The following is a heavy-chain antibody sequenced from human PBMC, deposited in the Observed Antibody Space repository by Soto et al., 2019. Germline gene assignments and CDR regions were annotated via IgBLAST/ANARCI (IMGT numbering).Heavy chain of an antibody. Sequence: SETLSLTCTVSGGSISSGGYYWSWIRQHPGKGLEWIGYIYYSGSTYYNPSLKSRVTISVDTSKNQFSLKLSSVTAADTAVYYCARAGIAAAGSSSWFDPWGQGTLVTVSS. CDR2: IYYSGST. V-gene: IGHV4-31*03. D-gene: IGHD6-13*01. CDR1: GGSISSGGYY. CDR3: ARAGIAAAGSSSWFDP. J-gene: IGHJ5*02.